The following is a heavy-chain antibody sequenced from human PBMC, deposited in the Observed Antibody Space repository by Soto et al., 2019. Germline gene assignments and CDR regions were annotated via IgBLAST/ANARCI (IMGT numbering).Heavy chain of an antibody. J-gene: IGHJ4*02. V-gene: IGHV3-23*01. Sequence: EVQLLESGGGLVQPGGSLRLSCAASGLIFRTYVVSWVRQAPGKGLEWVSAVTGSGENTYYTDSVKGRFTISRDNSKGTLYLQMNSLRAEDTAVYYWATRAVPSFANPYYFDLWGPGTLVTVAS. CDR3: ATRAVPSFANPYYFDL. CDR2: VTGSGENT. CDR1: GLIFRTYV. D-gene: IGHD3-9*01.